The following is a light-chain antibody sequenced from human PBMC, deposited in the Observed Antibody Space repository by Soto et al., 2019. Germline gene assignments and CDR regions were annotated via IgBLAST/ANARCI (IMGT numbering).Light chain of an antibody. Sequence: QSVLTQPPSVSAAPGQKVTISCSGSSSNIGNNYVSWYQQLPGTAPKLLIYDNNKRPSGIPDRFSGSKSGTSATLGITGLQTGDEADYYCASYLTTSPLEVFGTGTKVTVL. V-gene: IGLV1-51*01. CDR3: ASYLTTSPLEV. J-gene: IGLJ1*01. CDR2: DNN. CDR1: SSNIGNNY.